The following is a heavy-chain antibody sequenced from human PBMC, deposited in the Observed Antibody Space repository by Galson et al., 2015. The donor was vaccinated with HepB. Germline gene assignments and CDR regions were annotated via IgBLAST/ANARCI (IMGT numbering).Heavy chain of an antibody. J-gene: IGHJ1*01. CDR1: GFTFSNAW. CDR2: IKSNTDGGTT. Sequence: SLRLSCAASGFTFSNAWMSWVRQAPGKGLEWVGRIKSNTDGGTTDYAAPVKGRFTISRDDSKNTLYLQMNSLKTEDTAVYYCTTDLNPYDSSGYYLDYFQHWGQGTLVTVSS. CDR3: TTDLNPYDSSGYYLDYFQH. D-gene: IGHD3-22*01. V-gene: IGHV3-15*01.